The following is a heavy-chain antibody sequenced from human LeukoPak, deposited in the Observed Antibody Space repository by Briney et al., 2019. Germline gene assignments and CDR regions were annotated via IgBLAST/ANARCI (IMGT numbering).Heavy chain of an antibody. CDR1: GFTFDDYG. Sequence: GGSLGLSCAASGFTFDDYGMSWVRQAPGKGLEWVSGINWNGGSTGYADSVKGRFTISRDNAKNSLYLQMNSLRAEDTALYHCASTSGRGWYYYYMDVWGKGTTVTVSS. J-gene: IGHJ6*03. CDR3: ASTSGRGWYYYYMDV. V-gene: IGHV3-20*01. D-gene: IGHD2-15*01. CDR2: INWNGGST.